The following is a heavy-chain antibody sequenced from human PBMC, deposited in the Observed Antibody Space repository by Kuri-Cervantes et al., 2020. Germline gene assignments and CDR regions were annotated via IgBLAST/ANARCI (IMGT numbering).Heavy chain of an antibody. CDR3: VGDHYDDSGYAGLVA. J-gene: IGHJ5*02. Sequence: TLSLTCAIYGGSFSGSYWSWIRQPPGKGLEWIGEINHSGSSNYNPSLKSRVTILIHTSKNQISLNLTSVTAADTAVYYCVGDHYDDSGYAGLVAWGQGILVTVSS. CDR1: GGSFSGSY. D-gene: IGHD3-22*01. CDR2: INHSGSS. V-gene: IGHV4-34*01.